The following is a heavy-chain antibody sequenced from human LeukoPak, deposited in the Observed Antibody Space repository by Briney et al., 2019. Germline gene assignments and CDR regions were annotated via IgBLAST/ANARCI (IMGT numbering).Heavy chain of an antibody. V-gene: IGHV4-38-2*02. D-gene: IGHD4-23*01. CDR2: VYHSGNT. J-gene: IGHJ4*02. CDR3: ARVKQHDSGGNSNLFDY. CDR1: DFSTSSGYY. Sequence: SETLSLTCSVSDFSTSSGYYWGWIRQPSGKALEWVGSVYHSGNTYYNPSLMSRVTISVDTSKSQFSLNLNSVTAADAAVYYCARVKQHDSGGNSNLFDYWGQGILVTVSS.